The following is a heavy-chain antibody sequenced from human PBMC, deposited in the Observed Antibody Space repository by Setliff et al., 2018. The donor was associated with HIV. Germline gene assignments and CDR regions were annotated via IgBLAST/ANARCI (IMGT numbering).Heavy chain of an antibody. CDR3: AKEYHTAATGTRVANYFDF. Sequence: ASVKVSCKASGYTFTSCFLHWVRQAPGQGLEYMGIINPSDGSADYVEKFQDRVTITRDTSTSTVYMEMSSLRSEDTAIYYCAKEYHTAATGTRVANYFDFWGQGTLVTVSS. D-gene: IGHD6-13*01. CDR2: INPSDGSA. J-gene: IGHJ4*02. CDR1: GYTFTSCF. V-gene: IGHV1-46*01.